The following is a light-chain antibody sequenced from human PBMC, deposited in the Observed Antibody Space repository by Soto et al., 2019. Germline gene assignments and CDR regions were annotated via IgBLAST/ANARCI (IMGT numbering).Light chain of an antibody. CDR3: CSYAGSYTWV. CDR2: DVS. J-gene: IGLJ3*02. CDR1: RSDVGDYDF. V-gene: IGLV2-11*01. Sequence: QSALTQPRSVSGSPGQSVTISCTGTRSDVGDYDFVSWYHQPPGKVPKLIIFDVSGRPSGVPDRFSGSKSGNTASLTISGLQAEDEGVYYCCSYAGSYTWVFGGGTKLTVL.